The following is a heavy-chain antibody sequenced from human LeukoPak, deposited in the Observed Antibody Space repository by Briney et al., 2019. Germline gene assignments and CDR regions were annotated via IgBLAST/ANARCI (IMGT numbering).Heavy chain of an antibody. D-gene: IGHD3-3*01. Sequence: PAGGSLRLSCAASGFTFSSYAMSWVRQAPGKGLEWVSAVSGSGGSTYYADSVKGRFTISRDNSKNTLYLQMNSLRAEDTAVYYCAKVRVDDFWSGSGVWGQGTTVTVSS. CDR2: VSGSGGST. CDR3: AKVRVDDFWSGSGV. CDR1: GFTFSSYA. J-gene: IGHJ6*02. V-gene: IGHV3-23*01.